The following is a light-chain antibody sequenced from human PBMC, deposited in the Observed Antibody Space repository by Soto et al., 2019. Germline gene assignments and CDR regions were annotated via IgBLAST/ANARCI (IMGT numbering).Light chain of an antibody. V-gene: IGKV3-15*01. Sequence: EIVMTQSPATLSVSPGERASLSCRASQSVSSNLAWYQQKPGQAPRLLIYGASTTATGIPARFSGSGSGTEFTLTISSLQSGDVAVYYCQQYDTWPPGTFGQGTKVEIK. CDR2: GAS. CDR3: QQYDTWPPGT. J-gene: IGKJ1*01. CDR1: QSVSSN.